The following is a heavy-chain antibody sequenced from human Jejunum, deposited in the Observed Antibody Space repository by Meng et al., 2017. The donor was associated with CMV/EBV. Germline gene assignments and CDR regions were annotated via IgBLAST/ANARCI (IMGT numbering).Heavy chain of an antibody. J-gene: IGHJ4*02. CDR2: IIPGSHRP. CDR3: AKGSTTGTTASDY. CDR1: FPFRPFA. D-gene: IGHD1-1*01. Sequence: FPFRPFAMRWVLQAPGKGLEWLSSIIPGSHRPFYADSVEGRFTISRDNSKNTLFLQMNSLRAEDTAIYYCAKGSTTGTTASDYWGQGTRVTVSS. V-gene: IGHV3-23*01.